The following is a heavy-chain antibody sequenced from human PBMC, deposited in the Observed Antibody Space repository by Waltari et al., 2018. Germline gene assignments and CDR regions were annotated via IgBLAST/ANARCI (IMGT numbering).Heavy chain of an antibody. Sequence: QITLKESGPTLVKPTQTLTLTCTFSGFSLSTSGVGVGWIRQPPGKALEWLALIYWNDDKRYSTSLKSRLTITKDTSKHQVVLTMTNMDPVDTATYYGAHSYCSSTSCHGYYYYYMDVWGKGTTVTISS. V-gene: IGHV2-5*01. CDR1: GFSLSTSGVG. J-gene: IGHJ6*03. CDR2: IYWNDDK. D-gene: IGHD2-2*01. CDR3: AHSYCSSTSCHGYYYYYMDV.